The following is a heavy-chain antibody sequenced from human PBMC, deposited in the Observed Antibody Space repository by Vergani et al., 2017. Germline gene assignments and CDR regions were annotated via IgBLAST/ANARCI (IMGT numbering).Heavy chain of an antibody. CDR3: ARRGVEMATTSGMDV. CDR2: INHSGST. Sequence: QVQLQQWGAGLLKPSETLSLTCAVYGGSFSGYYWSWIRQPPGKGLEWIGEINHSGSTNYNPSLKSRVTISVDTSKNQSSLKLSSVTAADTPVYYCARRGVEMATTSGMDVWSQGSTVTVSS. D-gene: IGHD5-24*01. V-gene: IGHV4-34*01. J-gene: IGHJ6*02. CDR1: GGSFSGYY.